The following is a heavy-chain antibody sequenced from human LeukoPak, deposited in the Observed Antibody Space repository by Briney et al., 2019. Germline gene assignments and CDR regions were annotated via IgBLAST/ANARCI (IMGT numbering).Heavy chain of an antibody. CDR3: AKDLSGSPGYYYGVDV. D-gene: IGHD3-10*01. Sequence: PGGSLRLSCAASGFTFSSYAMSWVRQAPGKGLEWVSAISGSGGSTYYADSVKGRFTISRDNSKNTLYLQMNSLRAEDTAVCYCAKDLSGSPGYYYGVDVWGQGTTVTVSS. V-gene: IGHV3-23*01. CDR1: GFTFSSYA. J-gene: IGHJ6*02. CDR2: ISGSGGST.